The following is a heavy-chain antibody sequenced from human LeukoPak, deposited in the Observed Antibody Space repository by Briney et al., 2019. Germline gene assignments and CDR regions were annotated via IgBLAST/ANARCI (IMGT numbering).Heavy chain of an antibody. Sequence: QPGGTLRLSCAASGFTFSSYGMSWVRQAPGKGLEWVSAISGSGGSTYYADSVKGRFTISRDNSKNTLYLQMNSLRAEDTAVYYCAKIFQDSAMSNFDYWGQGTLVTVSS. CDR2: ISGSGGST. V-gene: IGHV3-23*01. CDR3: AKIFQDSAMSNFDY. D-gene: IGHD5-18*01. J-gene: IGHJ4*02. CDR1: GFTFSSYG.